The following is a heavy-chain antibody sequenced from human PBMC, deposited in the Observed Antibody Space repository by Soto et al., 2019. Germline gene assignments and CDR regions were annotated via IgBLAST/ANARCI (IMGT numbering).Heavy chain of an antibody. Sequence: QVQLVESGGGVVQPWGSLRLSCAASGFTFSTYAMQWVRQAPGKGLEWVAVVSSEGGTQFYAVSVKGRFTISRVNSKNSSYLQMSSLTIEDAAIYYCARETYYSGHVIGNLDLWGRGTLVTDSS. D-gene: IGHD4-4*01. CDR2: VSSEGGTQ. J-gene: IGHJ2*01. V-gene: IGHV3-30-3*01. CDR3: ARETYYSGHVIGNLDL. CDR1: GFTFSTYA.